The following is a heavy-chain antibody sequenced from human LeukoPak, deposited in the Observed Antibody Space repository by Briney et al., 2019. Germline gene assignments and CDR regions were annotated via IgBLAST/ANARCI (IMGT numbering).Heavy chain of an antibody. CDR3: ARDHGDYNFDY. V-gene: IGHV3-7*01. Sequence: GGSLRLSCAASGFTFSSFWMIWVRQAPGKGLEWVANIKEDGSVKNYVDSVKGRFTISRDNAKNSLYMQMNSLRAEDTAVYYCARDHGDYNFDYWGQGTLVTVSS. D-gene: IGHD4-17*01. CDR1: GFTFSSFW. CDR2: IKEDGSVK. J-gene: IGHJ4*02.